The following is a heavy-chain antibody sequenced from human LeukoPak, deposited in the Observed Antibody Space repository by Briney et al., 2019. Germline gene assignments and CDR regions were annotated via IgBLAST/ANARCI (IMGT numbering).Heavy chain of an antibody. J-gene: IGHJ4*02. CDR3: AIWREGVQGTYLDY. CDR1: GFTFSVAA. CDR2: IGASGEST. D-gene: IGHD3-10*01. Sequence: PGGSLRLSCAASGFTFSVAAMTWVRQAPGKGLEWVSLIGASGESTYYADSVKGRFTISRDNSKNTLYLQMNSLRAEDTALYYCAIWREGVQGTYLDYWGQGTLVTVSS. V-gene: IGHV3-23*01.